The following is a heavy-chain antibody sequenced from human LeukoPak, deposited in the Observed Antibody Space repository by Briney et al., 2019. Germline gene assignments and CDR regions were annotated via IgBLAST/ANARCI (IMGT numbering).Heavy chain of an antibody. CDR2: ISAYNGNT. D-gene: IGHD6-19*01. J-gene: IGHJ4*02. CDR3: ARSENWYSSGWYPNDY. V-gene: IGHV1-18*04. Sequence: ASVKVSCKASGYTFTGYYMHWVRQAPGQGLEWMGWISAYNGNTNYAQKLQGRVTMTTDTSTSTAYMELRSLRSDDTAVYYCARSENWYSSGWYPNDYWGQGTLVTVSS. CDR1: GYTFTGYY.